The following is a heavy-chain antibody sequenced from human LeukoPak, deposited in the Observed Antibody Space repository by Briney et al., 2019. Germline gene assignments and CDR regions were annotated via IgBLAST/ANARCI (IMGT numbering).Heavy chain of an antibody. CDR1: GFTFSSYG. CDR2: IWYDGSNK. V-gene: IGHV3-33*01. CDR3: ARGSSPTGDYFDY. Sequence: GGSLRLSCAASGFTFSSYGMHWVRQAPGKGLEWVAVIWYDGSNKYYADSVKGRFTISRDNSKNTLYLQMNSLRAEDTAVYYCARGSSPTGDYFDYWGQGTLVTVSS. D-gene: IGHD6-13*01. J-gene: IGHJ4*02.